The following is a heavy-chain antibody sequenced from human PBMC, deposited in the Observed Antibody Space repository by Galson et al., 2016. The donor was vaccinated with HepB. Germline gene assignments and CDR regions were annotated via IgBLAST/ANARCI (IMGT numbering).Heavy chain of an antibody. V-gene: IGHV1-69*05. CDR3: ARDYDRRGWLDP. CDR2: IIPIVDSA. Sequence: SVKVSCKASGGTFSSYLISWLRQAPGQGLEWMGGIIPIVDSANYAQKLRGRVTITTDKTTSTAYMELRSLRSEDTAVYYCARDYDRRGWLDPWGQGTLVTVSS. J-gene: IGHJ5*02. CDR1: GGTFSSYL. D-gene: IGHD3-16*01.